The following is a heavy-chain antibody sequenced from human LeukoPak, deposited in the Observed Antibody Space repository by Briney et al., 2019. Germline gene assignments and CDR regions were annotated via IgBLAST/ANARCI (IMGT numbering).Heavy chain of an antibody. CDR2: IPYDGSNK. D-gene: IGHD6-19*01. J-gene: IGHJ4*02. CDR1: GFTFSSYG. V-gene: IGHV3-30*19. Sequence: GGSLRLSCAASGFTFSSYGMHWVRQAPGKGLEWVAFIPYDGSNKYYADSVKGRFTISRDNSKNTLYLQMNSLRAEDTAVYFCARDLEQAVWLDYWGQGTLVTVSS. CDR3: ARDLEQAVWLDY.